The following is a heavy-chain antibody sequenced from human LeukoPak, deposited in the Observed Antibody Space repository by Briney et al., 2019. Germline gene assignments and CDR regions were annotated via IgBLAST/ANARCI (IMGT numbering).Heavy chain of an antibody. CDR3: ARRSGGGKPFDY. CDR1: GYSFTHYW. D-gene: IGHD4-23*01. J-gene: IGHJ4*02. V-gene: IGHV5-51*04. CDR2: MCPGDSQT. Sequence: ESRKISCKGSGYSFTHYWIPWVRQMPGKGLGWMGMMCPGDSQTRYSPSLQRQPTIPAHKHTSSAYQQWRSLKAAHTALYYCARRSGGGKPFDYWGEETLVTV.